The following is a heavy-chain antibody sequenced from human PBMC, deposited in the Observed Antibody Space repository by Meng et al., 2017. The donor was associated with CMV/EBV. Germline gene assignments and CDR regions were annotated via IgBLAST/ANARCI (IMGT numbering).Heavy chain of an antibody. V-gene: IGHV5-51*01. CDR1: GYSFTSYW. J-gene: IGHJ6*02. CDR3: ARSFRFGHSSPTGYYYYGMDV. D-gene: IGHD6-13*01. CDR2: IYPGDSDT. Sequence: KVSCKGSGYSFTSYWIGWVRQMPGKGLEWMGIIYPGDSDTRYSPSFQGQVTISADKSISTAYLQWSSLKASDTAVYYCARSFRFGHSSPTGYYYYGMDVWGQGTTVTVSS.